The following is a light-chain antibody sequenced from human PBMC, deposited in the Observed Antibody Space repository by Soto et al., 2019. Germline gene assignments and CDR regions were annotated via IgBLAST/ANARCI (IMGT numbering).Light chain of an antibody. CDR2: AAS. CDR3: HHYDNSPPFP. J-gene: IGKJ3*01. V-gene: IGKV3-20*01. CDR1: KTINNRY. Sequence: EIVLTQSPGTLSLSPGERAILSCRASKTINNRYLAWYQQTPGRAPRLLIHAASSRAAGIPDRFSGSGSGTDFTLTINRLEPEDFAVYYCHHYDNSPPFPFGPGTTVDI.